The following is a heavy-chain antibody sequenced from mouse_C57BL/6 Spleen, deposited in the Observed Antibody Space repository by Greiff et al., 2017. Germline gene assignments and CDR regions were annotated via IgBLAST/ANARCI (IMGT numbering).Heavy chain of an antibody. CDR3: ARWEVYYYGSSSWYFDV. J-gene: IGHJ1*03. CDR2: INPSNGGT. D-gene: IGHD1-1*01. CDR1: GYTFTSYW. V-gene: IGHV1-53*01. Sequence: QVQLKQPGTELVKPGASVKLSCKASGYTFTSYWMHWVKQRPGQGLEWIGNINPSNGGTNYNEKFKSKATLTVDKSSSTAYMQLSSLTSEDSAVYYCARWEVYYYGSSSWYFDVWGTGTTVTVSS.